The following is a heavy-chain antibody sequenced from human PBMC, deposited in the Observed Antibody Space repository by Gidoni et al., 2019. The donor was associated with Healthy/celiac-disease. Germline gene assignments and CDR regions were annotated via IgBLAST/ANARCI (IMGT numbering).Heavy chain of an antibody. D-gene: IGHD1-26*01. CDR3: AKDIKWGLLVVFAFDI. J-gene: IGHJ3*02. Sequence: DSVKGRVTISRDNAKNSLYLQMNSLRAEDTALYYCAKDIKWGLLVVFAFDIWGQGTMVTVSS. V-gene: IGHV3-9*01.